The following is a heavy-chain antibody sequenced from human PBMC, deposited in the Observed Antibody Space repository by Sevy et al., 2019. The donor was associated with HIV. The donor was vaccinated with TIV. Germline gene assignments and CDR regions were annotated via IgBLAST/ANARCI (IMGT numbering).Heavy chain of an antibody. CDR1: GFSLSDYY. CDR3: ARDRRNYAGQYFDY. D-gene: IGHD1-7*01. CDR2: ISSSSDTI. Sequence: GGSLRLSCAASGFSLSDYYMTWIRQAPGKGLQWISYISSSSDTIYYADSVKGRFTISRDNAKNSLYLQMNSLRAEDTAVYYCARDRRNYAGQYFDYWGQGTLVTVSS. V-gene: IGHV3-11*01. J-gene: IGHJ4*02.